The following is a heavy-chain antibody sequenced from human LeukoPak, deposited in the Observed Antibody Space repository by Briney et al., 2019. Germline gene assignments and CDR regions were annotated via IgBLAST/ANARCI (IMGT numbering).Heavy chain of an antibody. CDR3: AKDASYYDFWSGYSQSSFDY. J-gene: IGHJ4*02. D-gene: IGHD3-3*01. CDR2: ISGGGDTT. V-gene: IGHV3-23*01. CDR1: GFTFSSYD. Sequence: GGSLRLSCAASGFTFSSYDMSWVRQAPGRGLEWVSTISGGGDTTYYADSVKGQFTISRDNSKNTLYLQMNSLRAEDTAVYYCAKDASYYDFWSGYSQSSFDYWGQGTLVTASS.